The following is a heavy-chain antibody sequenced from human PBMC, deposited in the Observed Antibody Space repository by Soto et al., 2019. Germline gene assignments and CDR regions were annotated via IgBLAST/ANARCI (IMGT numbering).Heavy chain of an antibody. V-gene: IGHV1-18*04. CDR3: ARPAGPIVGATSRHWFDP. CDR1: GYTFTSYG. D-gene: IGHD1-26*01. J-gene: IGHJ5*02. Sequence: WASVKVSCKASGYTFTSYGISWVRQAPGQGLEWMGWISAYNGNTNYAQKLQGRVTMTTDTSTSTAYMELRSLRSDDTAVYYCARPAGPIVGATSRHWFDPWGQGTLVTVSS. CDR2: ISAYNGNT.